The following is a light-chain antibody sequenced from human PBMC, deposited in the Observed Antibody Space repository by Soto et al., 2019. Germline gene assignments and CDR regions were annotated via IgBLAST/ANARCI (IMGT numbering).Light chain of an antibody. CDR2: GAS. CDR1: QSVSKMY. J-gene: IGKJ2*01. CDR3: QQYCTSPYT. V-gene: IGKV3-20*01. Sequence: EIVLTQSPGTLSLSPGERATLSCRASQSVSKMYLAWYQQKPGQAPRLLIYGASSRATGIPDRFSGSGSGTDFTLTIRRLEPEDFAVYYCQQYCTSPYTFGRGTKLEIK.